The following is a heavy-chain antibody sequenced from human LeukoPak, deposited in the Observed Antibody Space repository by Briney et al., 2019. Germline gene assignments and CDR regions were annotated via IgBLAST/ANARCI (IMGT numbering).Heavy chain of an antibody. CDR1: GYTFTSYD. D-gene: IGHD2-8*02. CDR2: MNPNSGNT. Sequence: APVKVSCKASGYTFTSYDINWVRQATGQGLEWMGWMNPNSGNTGYAQKFQGRVTMTRNTSISTAYMELSSLRSEDTAVYYCARSWSWNNWFDPWGQGTLVTVSS. CDR3: ARSWSWNNWFDP. V-gene: IGHV1-8*01. J-gene: IGHJ5*02.